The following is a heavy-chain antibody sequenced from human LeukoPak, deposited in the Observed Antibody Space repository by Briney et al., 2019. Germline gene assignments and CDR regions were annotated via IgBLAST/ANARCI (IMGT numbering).Heavy chain of an antibody. D-gene: IGHD3-22*01. CDR1: GVSISSYY. CDR3: ARWYYDSSGYRYFDY. V-gene: IGHV4-59*07. Sequence: SDTLSLTCTVSGVSISSYYWTWIRQPPGKGLEWIGNIDYSGNTKYNPSLKSRVTISVDTSKNHFSLKLSSVTAADTAVYYCARWYYDSSGYRYFDYWGQGTLVTVSS. CDR2: IDYSGNT. J-gene: IGHJ4*02.